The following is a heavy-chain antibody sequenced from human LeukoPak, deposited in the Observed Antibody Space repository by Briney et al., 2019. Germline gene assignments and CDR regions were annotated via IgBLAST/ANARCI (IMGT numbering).Heavy chain of an antibody. CDR3: AREWGATYYFDY. V-gene: IGHV4-38-2*02. CDR1: GYSISSGYY. CDR2: IYHSGST. Sequence: SETLSLTCTVSGYSISSGYYWGWIRQPPGKGLEWIGSIYHSGSTYYNPSLKSRVTISVDTSKNQFSLKLSSVTAADTAVYYCAREWGATYYFDYWGQGTQVTVSS. D-gene: IGHD1-26*01. J-gene: IGHJ4*02.